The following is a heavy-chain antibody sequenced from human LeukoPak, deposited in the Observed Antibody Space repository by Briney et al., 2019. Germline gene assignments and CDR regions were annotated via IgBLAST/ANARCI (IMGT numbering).Heavy chain of an antibody. V-gene: IGHV3-23*01. CDR1: GFTFSSFA. J-gene: IGHJ4*02. D-gene: IGHD3-3*01. Sequence: GGSLRLSCAASGFTFSSFALSWVRQAPGKGLEWASFMSGTGDNIYYAASVKGRFTISRDNSKNTLYLQMNSLRAEDTAVYYCARGQYEDYWGQGTLVTVSS. CDR3: ARGQYEDY. CDR2: MSGTGDNI.